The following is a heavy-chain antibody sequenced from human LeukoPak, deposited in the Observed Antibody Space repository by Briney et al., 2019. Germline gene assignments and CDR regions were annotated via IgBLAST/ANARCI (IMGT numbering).Heavy chain of an antibody. D-gene: IGHD3-22*01. J-gene: IGHJ3*02. CDR1: GGSFRGYY. CDR2: INHSGST. Sequence: SETLSLTCAVYGGSFRGYYWNWIRQPPGKGLEWIGEINHSGSTNYNPSLKSRVTISVDTSKNQFSLKLSSVTAADTAVYYCARGRWHMIVVARAFDIWGQGTMVTVSS. V-gene: IGHV4-34*01. CDR3: ARGRWHMIVVARAFDI.